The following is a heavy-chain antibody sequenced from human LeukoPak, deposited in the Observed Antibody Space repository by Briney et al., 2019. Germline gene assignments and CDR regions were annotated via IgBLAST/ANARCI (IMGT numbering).Heavy chain of an antibody. CDR3: AKGPNFGSWRAVDY. V-gene: IGHV3-23*01. Sequence: GGSLRLSCAASDSSFRSHDMSWVRQTLEKGLEWVSSIAGDGASFYADSVKGRFTISRDKSENILYLQMNSLRADDTAIYYCAKGPNFGSWRAVDYWGQGSLVSVSS. J-gene: IGHJ4*02. D-gene: IGHD3-10*01. CDR1: DSSFRSHD. CDR2: IAGDGAS.